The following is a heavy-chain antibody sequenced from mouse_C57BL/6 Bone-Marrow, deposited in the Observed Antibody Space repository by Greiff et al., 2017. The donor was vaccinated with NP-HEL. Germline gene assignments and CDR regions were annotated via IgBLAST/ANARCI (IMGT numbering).Heavy chain of an antibody. CDR2: INPNNGGT. J-gene: IGHJ2*01. CDR3: ASYYYGSSPDY. Sequence: EVQLQQSGPELVKPGASVKISCKASGYTFTDYYMNWVKQSHGKSLEWIGDINPNNGGTSYNQKFKGKATLTVDKSSSTAYMELRRLTSEDSAVYYCASYYYGSSPDYWGQGTTLTVSS. CDR1: GYTFTDYY. D-gene: IGHD1-1*01. V-gene: IGHV1-26*01.